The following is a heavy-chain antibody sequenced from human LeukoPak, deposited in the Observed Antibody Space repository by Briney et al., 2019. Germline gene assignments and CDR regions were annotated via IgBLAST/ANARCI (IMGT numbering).Heavy chain of an antibody. D-gene: IGHD2-15*01. V-gene: IGHV4-38-2*02. Sequence: SETLSLTCAVSGYSISSGYYWGWIRQPPGKGLEWIGSIYYSGSTYYNPSLKSRVTISIDTSKNQFSLKLSSVTAADTAVYYCAREIWWSESGDTPFFDYWGQGTLVTVSS. CDR3: AREIWWSESGDTPFFDY. J-gene: IGHJ4*02. CDR1: GYSISSGYY. CDR2: IYYSGST.